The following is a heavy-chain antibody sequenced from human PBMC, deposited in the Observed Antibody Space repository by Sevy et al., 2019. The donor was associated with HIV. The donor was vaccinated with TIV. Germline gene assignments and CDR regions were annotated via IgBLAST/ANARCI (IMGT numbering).Heavy chain of an antibody. CDR2: MKQDGSEK. CDR3: ARGGRRIDVYNRKDAFDI. J-gene: IGHJ3*02. Sequence: GGSLRLSCAASGFTFSAYWMTWVRQAPGEGLEWVATMKQDGSEKSYLDSVKGRFTISRDNAQNSLYLQMNSLRAEDTAVYYCARGGRRIDVYNRKDAFDIWGQGTMVTVSS. D-gene: IGHD1-20*01. V-gene: IGHV3-7*01. CDR1: GFTFSAYW.